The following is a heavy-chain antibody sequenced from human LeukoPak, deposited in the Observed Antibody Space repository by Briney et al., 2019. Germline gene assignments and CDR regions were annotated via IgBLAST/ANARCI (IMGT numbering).Heavy chain of an antibody. Sequence: GGSLRLSCAASGFTFDDYGMSWVRRAPGKGLEWVSGINWNGGSTGYADSVKGRFTISRDNSKNTLYLQMNSLRAEDTAVYYCAKFEGYFDLDDAFDIWGQGTMVTVSS. V-gene: IGHV3-20*04. J-gene: IGHJ3*02. CDR1: GFTFDDYG. CDR3: AKFEGYFDLDDAFDI. D-gene: IGHD3-9*01. CDR2: INWNGGST.